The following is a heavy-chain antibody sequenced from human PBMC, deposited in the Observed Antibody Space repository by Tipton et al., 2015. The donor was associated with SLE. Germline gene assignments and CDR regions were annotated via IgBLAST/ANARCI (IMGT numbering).Heavy chain of an antibody. Sequence: SLRLSCAASGSTFSSYAMSWVRQAPGKGLEWVAVISYDGSNKYYADSVKGRFTISRDNSKNTLYLQMNSLRAEDTAVYYCARDWVAAAFQHWGQGTLVTVSS. CDR1: GSTFSSYA. V-gene: IGHV3-30*03. D-gene: IGHD6-13*01. CDR2: ISYDGSNK. CDR3: ARDWVAAAFQH. J-gene: IGHJ1*01.